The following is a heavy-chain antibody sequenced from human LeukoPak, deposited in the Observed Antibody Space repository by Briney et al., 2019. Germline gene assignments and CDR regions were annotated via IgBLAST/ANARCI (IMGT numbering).Heavy chain of an antibody. V-gene: IGHV3-9*01. J-gene: IGHJ6*03. CDR3: ARSPTYYYMDV. Sequence: GGSLRLSCAASGFIFDDYAMHWVRQAPGKGLEWVSGVSWNSGSIGYADSVKGRFTISRDHSKTTVDLQMDSLGGADTAVYYCARSPTYYYMDVWGKGTTVTVSS. CDR1: GFIFDDYA. CDR2: VSWNSGSI. D-gene: IGHD3-10*01.